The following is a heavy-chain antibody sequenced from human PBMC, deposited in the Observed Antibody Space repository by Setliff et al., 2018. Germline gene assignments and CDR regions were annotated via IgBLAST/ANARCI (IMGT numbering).Heavy chain of an antibody. CDR1: GGSISNSTFY. CDR2: VFVSGST. D-gene: IGHD6-19*01. V-gene: IGHV4-61*02. CDR3: ARDTSSDWAAWFDP. J-gene: IGHJ5*02. Sequence: SETLSLTCTVSGGSISNSTFYWSWIRRPAGKGLEWIGRVFVSGSTNYNPSLKSRVTMSVDTSKNQFSLKLTSVTAADTAMYYCARDTSSDWAAWFDPWSQGILVTVSS.